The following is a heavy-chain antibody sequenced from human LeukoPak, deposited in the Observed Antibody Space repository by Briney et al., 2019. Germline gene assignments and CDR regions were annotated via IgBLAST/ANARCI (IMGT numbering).Heavy chain of an antibody. J-gene: IGHJ4*02. CDR3: ARDLKATNYYDSSGYSPDSDY. Sequence: ASVKVSCKASGYTFTSYYMHWVRQAPGQGLEWMGLINPSGGSTSYAQKFQGRVTMTRDTSTSTVYMELSSLRSEDTAVYYCARDLKATNYYDSSGYSPDSDYWGQGTLVTVSS. CDR2: INPSGGST. CDR1: GYTFTSYY. D-gene: IGHD3-22*01. V-gene: IGHV1-46*01.